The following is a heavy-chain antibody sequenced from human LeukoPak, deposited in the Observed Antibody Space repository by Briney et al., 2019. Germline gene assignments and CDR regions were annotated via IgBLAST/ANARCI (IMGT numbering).Heavy chain of an antibody. Sequence: GGSLRLSCAASGFTFSSYWMSWVRQAPGKGLEWVSVIYSGGSTYYADSVKGRFTISRDNAKNSLYLQMNSLRAEDTAVYYCARGPYYDSSGYPTWYFDYWGQGTLVTVSS. CDR1: GFTFSSYW. J-gene: IGHJ4*02. CDR2: IYSGGST. D-gene: IGHD3-22*01. V-gene: IGHV3-66*02. CDR3: ARGPYYDSSGYPTWYFDY.